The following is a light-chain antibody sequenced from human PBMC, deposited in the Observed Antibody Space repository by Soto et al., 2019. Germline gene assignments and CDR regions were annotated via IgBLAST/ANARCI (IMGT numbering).Light chain of an antibody. CDR1: QSVSIN. Sequence: EIVMTPYPATLSVSPGERTTLSCRASQSVSINLAWYQQKPGQAPRLLIYGASTRATGIPARFSGSGSGTDFTLTISRLEPEDFAVYYCQQYGSSGTFGQGTKVDIK. V-gene: IGKV3-15*01. CDR3: QQYGSSGT. CDR2: GAS. J-gene: IGKJ1*01.